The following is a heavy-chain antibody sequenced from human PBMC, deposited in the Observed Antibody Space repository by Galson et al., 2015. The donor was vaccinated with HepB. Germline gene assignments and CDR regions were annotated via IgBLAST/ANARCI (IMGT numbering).Heavy chain of an antibody. CDR2: IYYSGST. V-gene: IGHV4-31*03. Sequence: LSLTCTVSGGSISSGGYYRSWIRQHPGKGLEWIGYIYYSGSTYYNPSLKSRVTISVDTSKNQFSLKLSSVTAADTAVYYCARSTYYYDSSGYLFNYWGQGTLVTVSS. D-gene: IGHD3-22*01. CDR3: ARSTYYYDSSGYLFNY. J-gene: IGHJ4*02. CDR1: GGSISSGGYY.